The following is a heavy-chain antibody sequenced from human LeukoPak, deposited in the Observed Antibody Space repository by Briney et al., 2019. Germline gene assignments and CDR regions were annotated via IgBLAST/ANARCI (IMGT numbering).Heavy chain of an antibody. CDR1: GETVSSGGYY. CDR3: ARGGVAARLMYGFQNWLDP. J-gene: IGHJ5*02. CDR2: IYYSGSA. Sequence: SETLSLTCSVSGETVSSGGYYWSWIRQHPGKGLEWIGNIYYSGSAYYNPTLRSRLTISVDTSNNQFSLKMTSVTAADMAVYYCARGGVAARLMYGFQNWLDPWGQGTLVTVSS. V-gene: IGHV4-31*03. D-gene: IGHD6-6*01.